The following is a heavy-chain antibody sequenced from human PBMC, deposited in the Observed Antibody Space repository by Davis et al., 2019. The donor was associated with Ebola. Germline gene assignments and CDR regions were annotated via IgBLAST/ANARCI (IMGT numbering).Heavy chain of an antibody. D-gene: IGHD1-7*01. J-gene: IGHJ6*02. V-gene: IGHV3-74*01. Sequence: GESLKISCAASGFTFNRHGMYWVRQAPGKGLVWVSRINNDGSSASYADPVKGRFTISRDNAKNTVYLEMKGLRVEDTALYYCARDMWNYGGEDYYYGMDVWGQGTTVTVSS. CDR3: ARDMWNYGGEDYYYGMDV. CDR1: GFTFNRHG. CDR2: INNDGSSA.